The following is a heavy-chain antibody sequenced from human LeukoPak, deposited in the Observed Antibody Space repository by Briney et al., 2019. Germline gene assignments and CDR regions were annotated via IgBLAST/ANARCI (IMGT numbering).Heavy chain of an antibody. J-gene: IGHJ6*03. Sequence: ASVKVSCKATGGTFSSYIITWVRQAPGQGLEWMGGIIPLFNTPNYAQKFQGRVTITTDDSTHTSYVELRSLRSEDTAVYYCARVDRYYFYMDVWGKGTTVTVSS. CDR2: IIPLFNTP. CDR3: ARVDRYYFYMDV. CDR1: GGTFSSYI. V-gene: IGHV1-69*05.